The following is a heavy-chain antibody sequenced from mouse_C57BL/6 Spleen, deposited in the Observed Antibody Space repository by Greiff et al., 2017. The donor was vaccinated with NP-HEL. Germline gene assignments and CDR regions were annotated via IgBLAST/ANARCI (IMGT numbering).Heavy chain of an antibody. CDR3: SYYGSSYVGYWYFDV. CDR1: GYTFTSYG. CDR2: IYPRSGNT. D-gene: IGHD1-1*01. J-gene: IGHJ1*03. V-gene: IGHV1-81*01. Sequence: VQLQQSGAELARPGASVKLSCKASGYTFTSYGISWVKQRTGQGLEWIGEIYPRSGNTYYNEKFKGKATLTADKSSSTAYMELRSLTSEDSAVYFCSYYGSSYVGYWYFDVWGTGTTVTVSS.